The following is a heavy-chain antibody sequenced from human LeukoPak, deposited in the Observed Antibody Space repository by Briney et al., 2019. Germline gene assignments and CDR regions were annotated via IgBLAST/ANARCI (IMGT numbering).Heavy chain of an antibody. CDR3: ARVNPTRLGELSLNFDY. J-gene: IGHJ4*02. CDR2: ISSSSSYI. V-gene: IGHV3-21*01. D-gene: IGHD3-16*02. CDR1: GFTFSSYS. Sequence: PGGSLRLSCAASGFTFSSYSMDWVRQAPGKGLEWVSSISSSSSYIHYADSVKGRFTISRDNAKNSLYLQMNSLRAEDTAVYYCARVNPTRLGELSLNFDYWGQGTLVTVSS.